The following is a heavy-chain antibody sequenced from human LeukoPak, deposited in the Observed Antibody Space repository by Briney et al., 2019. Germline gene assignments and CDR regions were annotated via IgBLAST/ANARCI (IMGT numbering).Heavy chain of an antibody. V-gene: IGHV1-69*13. CDR1: GGTFSSNA. J-gene: IGHJ6*02. Sequence: SVKVSCKASGGTFSSNAISWVRQAPGQGLEWMGGIIPIFGTANYAQKFQGRVTITADESTSTAYMELSSLRSEDTAVYYCAGYCSSTSCYDALHYYYYGMDVWGQGTTVTVSS. CDR3: AGYCSSTSCYDALHYYYYGMDV. CDR2: IIPIFGTA. D-gene: IGHD2-2*03.